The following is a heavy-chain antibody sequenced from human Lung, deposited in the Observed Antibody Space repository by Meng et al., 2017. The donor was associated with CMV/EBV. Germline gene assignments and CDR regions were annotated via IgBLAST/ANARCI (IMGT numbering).Heavy chain of an antibody. CDR2: MNPNSGNT. CDR3: ARVYTCRDDFWRNCYYYGMDV. V-gene: IGHV1-8*03. J-gene: IGHJ6*02. Sequence: ASXXVSXKASGYTFTRYDINWVRQATGQGLEWMGWMNPNSGNTGYAQKFQGRVTITRNTSISTAYMELSSLRSEDTAVYYCARVYTCRDDFWRNCYYYGMDVWXQGTXVT. D-gene: IGHD3-3*01. CDR1: GYTFTRYD.